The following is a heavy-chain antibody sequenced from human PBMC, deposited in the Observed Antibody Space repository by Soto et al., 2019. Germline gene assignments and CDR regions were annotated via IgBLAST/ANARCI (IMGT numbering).Heavy chain of an antibody. J-gene: IGHJ4*02. D-gene: IGHD1-26*01. V-gene: IGHV3-30-3*01. CDR2: ISYDGSNK. CDR1: GFTFSSYA. Sequence: QVQLVESGGGVVQPGRSLRLSCAASGFTFSSYAMHWVRQAPGKGLEWVPVISYDGSNKYYADSVKGRFTISRDNSKNALYLQMNSLRAEDTAVYYCARDVVEWELLTIFDSWGQGTLVTVSS. CDR3: ARDVVEWELLTIFDS.